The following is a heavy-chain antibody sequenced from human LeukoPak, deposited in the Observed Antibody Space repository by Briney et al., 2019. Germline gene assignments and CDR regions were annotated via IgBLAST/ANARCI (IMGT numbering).Heavy chain of an antibody. D-gene: IGHD3-16*01. J-gene: IGHJ3*01. CDR1: GDSITSDYY. V-gene: IGHV4-38-2*01. CDR2: VYRSGTT. Sequence: SETLSLACAVSGDSITSDYYWVWIRQPPGKGLEWIGNVYRSGTTYYNPSLKSRVTMSVDTATDQFSLKLISVTAAATAVYYCGEGTILGGDRRGGGPFDFWGQGTMVIVS. CDR3: GEGTILGGDRRGGGPFDF.